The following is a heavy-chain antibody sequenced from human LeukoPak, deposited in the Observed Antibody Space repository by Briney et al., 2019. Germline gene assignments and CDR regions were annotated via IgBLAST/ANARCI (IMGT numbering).Heavy chain of an antibody. D-gene: IGHD3-3*01. V-gene: IGHV1-2*02. CDR3: ARVLEWLAPYDAFDI. CDR2: INPNSGGA. Sequence: ASVTVSCKASGYTFTGYYMHWVRRAPGQGLQWMGWINPNSGGANYAQNFQGRVTLTRDTSISTAYMELSRLRSDDTAVYYCARVLEWLAPYDAFDIWGQGTMVTVSS. J-gene: IGHJ3*02. CDR1: GYTFTGYY.